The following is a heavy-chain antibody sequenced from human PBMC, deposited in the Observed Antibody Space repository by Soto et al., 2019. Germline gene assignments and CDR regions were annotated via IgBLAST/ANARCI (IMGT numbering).Heavy chain of an antibody. J-gene: IGHJ6*03. CDR1: GGSISSYY. CDR3: ARHPSYDFWSGRDYYYYYYMDV. Sequence: SETLSLTCTVSGGSISSYYWSWIRQPPGKGLEWIGYIYYSGSTNYNPSLKSRVTISVDTSKNQFSLKLSSVTAADTAVYYCARHPSYDFWSGRDYYYYYYMDVWGKGTTVTVSS. D-gene: IGHD3-3*01. V-gene: IGHV4-59*01. CDR2: IYYSGST.